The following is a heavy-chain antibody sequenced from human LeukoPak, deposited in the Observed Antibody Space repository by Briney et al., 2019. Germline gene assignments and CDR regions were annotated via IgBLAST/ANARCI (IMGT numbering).Heavy chain of an antibody. Sequence: GGSLRLSCAASGFTFSSYSMNWVRQAPGKGLEWVSSISSSRSYIYYADSVKGRFTISRDNAKNSLYLQMNSLRAEDTAVYYCARALSGSYYRGALDPSNWFDPWGQGTLVTVSS. D-gene: IGHD3-10*01. CDR2: ISSSRSYI. V-gene: IGHV3-21*01. CDR1: GFTFSSYS. CDR3: ARALSGSYYRGALDPSNWFDP. J-gene: IGHJ5*02.